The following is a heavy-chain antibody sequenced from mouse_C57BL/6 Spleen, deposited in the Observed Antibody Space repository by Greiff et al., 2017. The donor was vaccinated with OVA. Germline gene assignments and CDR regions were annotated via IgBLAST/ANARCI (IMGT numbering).Heavy chain of an antibody. V-gene: IGHV14-2*01. D-gene: IGHD1-1*01. CDR3: ARQVGGSAMDD. CDR1: GFTIKDYY. Sequence: VQLQQSGAELVKPGASVKLSCTASGFTIKDYYMHWVKQRPEQGLEWIGRIDPEDGETKYAPKFQGKATITADTSSNTAYLQLSRLTSEDTAVYDCARQVGGSAMDDWGQGTSVTVSS. CDR2: IDPEDGET. J-gene: IGHJ4*01.